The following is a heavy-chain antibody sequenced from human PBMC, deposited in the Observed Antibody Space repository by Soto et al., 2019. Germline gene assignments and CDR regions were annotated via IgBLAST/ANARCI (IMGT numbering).Heavy chain of an antibody. CDR2: ISSSSSYI. Sequence: EVQLVESGGGLVKPGGSLRLSCAASGFTFSSYSMNWVRQAPGKGLEWVSSISSSSSYIYYADSVKGRFTISRDNAKNSLYLQMNSLRAEDTAVYYCARSSGRQREPNYYCSSTSCRYYYYYGMDVWGQGTTVTVSS. D-gene: IGHD2-2*01. CDR1: GFTFSSYS. CDR3: ARSSGRQREPNYYCSSTSCRYYYYYGMDV. J-gene: IGHJ6*02. V-gene: IGHV3-21*01.